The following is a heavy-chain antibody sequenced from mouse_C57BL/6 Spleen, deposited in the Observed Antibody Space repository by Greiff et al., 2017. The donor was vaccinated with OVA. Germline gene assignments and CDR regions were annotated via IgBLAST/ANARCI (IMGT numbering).Heavy chain of an antibody. CDR2: IHPSDSDT. Sequence: QVQLQQPGAELVKPGASVKVSCKASGYTFTSYWMHWVKQSPGQGLEWIGRIHPSDSDTHYNQKFKGKATLTVDKSSSTAYMQLSSLTSEDSAVEDCAIGSWYDYFDYWGQGTTLTVSS. V-gene: IGHV1-74*01. J-gene: IGHJ2*01. D-gene: IGHD2-14*01. CDR3: AIGSWYDYFDY. CDR1: GYTFTSYW.